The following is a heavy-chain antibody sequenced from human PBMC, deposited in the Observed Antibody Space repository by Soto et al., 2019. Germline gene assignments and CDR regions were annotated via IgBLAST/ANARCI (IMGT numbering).Heavy chain of an antibody. D-gene: IGHD1-26*01. Sequence: ASVKVSCKASGGTFSSYAISWVRQAPGQGLEWMGGIIPIFGTANYAQKFQGRVTITADESTSTAYMELSSLRSEDTAVYYCAREMYSGSHDTRKDKWFDPWGQGTPVTVSS. V-gene: IGHV1-69*13. CDR1: GGTFSSYA. CDR2: IIPIFGTA. J-gene: IGHJ5*02. CDR3: AREMYSGSHDTRKDKWFDP.